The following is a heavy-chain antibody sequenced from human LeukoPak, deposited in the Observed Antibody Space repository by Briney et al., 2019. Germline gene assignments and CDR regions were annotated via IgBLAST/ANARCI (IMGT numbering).Heavy chain of an antibody. Sequence: SETLSLTCTVSGGSISSYYWSWIRQPAGKGLEWIGRIYTSGSTNYNPSLKSRVTISVDKSKNLFSLRLSSVTAADTAVYYCARDIADAFDIWGQGTMVTVSS. CDR3: ARDIADAFDI. CDR1: GGSISSYY. CDR2: IYTSGST. D-gene: IGHD3-16*02. V-gene: IGHV4-4*07. J-gene: IGHJ3*02.